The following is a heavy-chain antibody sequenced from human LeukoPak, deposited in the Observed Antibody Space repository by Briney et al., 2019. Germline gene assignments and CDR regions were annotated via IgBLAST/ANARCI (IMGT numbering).Heavy chain of an antibody. D-gene: IGHD3-22*01. Sequence: SETLSLTCTVSGGSISSSSYYWGWIRQPPGKGLEWIGSIYYSGSTYYNPSLKSRVTISVDTSKNQFSLKLSSVTAADTAVYYCAREWYYYDSSGYYFPFFDYWGQGTLVTVSS. J-gene: IGHJ4*02. CDR2: IYYSGST. V-gene: IGHV4-39*07. CDR1: GGSISSSSYY. CDR3: AREWYYYDSSGYYFPFFDY.